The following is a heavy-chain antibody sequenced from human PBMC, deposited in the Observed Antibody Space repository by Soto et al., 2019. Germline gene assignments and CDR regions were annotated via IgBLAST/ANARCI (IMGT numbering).Heavy chain of an antibody. CDR1: GGSFTSNNW. CDR3: ASRDPGTIADY. D-gene: IGHD1-7*01. J-gene: IGHJ4*02. Sequence: SETLSLTCAVSGGSFTSNNWWTWVRQPPGQGLEWIGEIYRTGSTNYNPSLKSRVTISLDKSENQFSLKVTSLTAAATAVYYCASRDPGTIADYWGQGTLVTVSS. CDR2: IYRTGST. V-gene: IGHV4-4*02.